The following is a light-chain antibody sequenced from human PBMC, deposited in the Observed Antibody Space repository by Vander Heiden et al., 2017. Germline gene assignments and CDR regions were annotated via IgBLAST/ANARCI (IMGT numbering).Light chain of an antibody. Sequence: ETVMTQSPATLSVSPGDRVTLSCRASQSVTNNLAWSQQRPGQAPRLLIYGASTRASGIPARFSGSGFGTEFTLTISSLQSEDFAVYYCQDYSNWPHTFGQGTNLEI. CDR1: QSVTNN. V-gene: IGKV3-15*01. CDR2: GAS. CDR3: QDYSNWPHT. J-gene: IGKJ2*01.